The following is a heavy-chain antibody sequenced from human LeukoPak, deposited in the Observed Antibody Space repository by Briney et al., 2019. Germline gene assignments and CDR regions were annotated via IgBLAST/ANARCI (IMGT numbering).Heavy chain of an antibody. CDR3: ARDCSGSNCYWIH. D-gene: IGHD2-15*01. CDR1: GYTFSSYG. V-gene: IGHV1-18*01. J-gene: IGHJ4*02. CDR2: ISAYNGNT. Sequence: ASVKVSCKASGYTFSSYGISWVRQAPGQGLEWLGYISAYNGNTNYAQKVQGRITMTRDTSTATVYIELRSLRSDDTAVYYCARDCSGSNCYWIHWGQGTLVTVSS.